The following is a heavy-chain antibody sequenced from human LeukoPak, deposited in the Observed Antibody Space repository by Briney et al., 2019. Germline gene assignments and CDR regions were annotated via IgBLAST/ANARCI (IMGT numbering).Heavy chain of an antibody. CDR2: VYNTGST. CDR1: GCSITTHY. J-gene: IGHJ3*02. Sequence: SETLSLTCTVSGCSITTHYWSWIRQPAGREVEWIGRVYNTGSTKYNPSLESRVTMSVDTSSNRFSLNLRSVTAADTAVYYCARDLLGDYGTFDIWGQGTMVTVSS. D-gene: IGHD4-17*01. V-gene: IGHV4-4*07. CDR3: ARDLLGDYGTFDI.